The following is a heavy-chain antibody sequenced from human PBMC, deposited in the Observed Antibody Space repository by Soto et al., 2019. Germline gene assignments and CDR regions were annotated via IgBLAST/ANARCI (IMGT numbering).Heavy chain of an antibody. CDR1: GGSISDYY. CDR2: IHYSGST. J-gene: IGHJ4*02. CDR3: ARDQIVEYSGGGFDY. D-gene: IGHD3-10*01. V-gene: IGHV4-59*01. Sequence: ASETLSLTCSVSGGSISDYYWSWIRQPPGKGLEWIGYIHYSGSTKYNPSLKSRVTISVDTSKNQFSLKLRSVTAADTAVYYCARDQIVEYSGGGFDYWGQGSLVTVSS.